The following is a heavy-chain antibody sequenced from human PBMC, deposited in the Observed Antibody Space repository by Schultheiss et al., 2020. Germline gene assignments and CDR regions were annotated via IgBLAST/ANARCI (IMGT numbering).Heavy chain of an antibody. Sequence: GGSLRLSCAASGFTFSSYAMHWVRQAPGKGLEWVAVISYDGSNKYYADSVKGRFTISRDNSKNTLYLQMNSLRAEDTAVYYCARECIAAAVGSNPRGYYYYGMDVWGQGTTVTGSS. CDR1: GFTFSSYA. D-gene: IGHD6-13*01. J-gene: IGHJ6*02. CDR2: ISYDGSNK. CDR3: ARECIAAAVGSNPRGYYYYGMDV. V-gene: IGHV3-30-3*01.